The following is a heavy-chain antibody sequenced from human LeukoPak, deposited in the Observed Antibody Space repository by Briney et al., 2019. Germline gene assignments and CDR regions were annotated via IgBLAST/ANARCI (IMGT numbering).Heavy chain of an antibody. CDR3: AGSDGGVWFDP. V-gene: IGHV4-39*07. CDR2: IYYSGST. CDR1: GGSISSSSYY. Sequence: SETLSLTCTVSGGSISSSSYYWGWIRQPPGKGLEWLGSIYYSGSTYYNPSLKSRVTISVDTSKNQFSLKLSSVTAADTAVYYCAGSDGGVWFDPWGQGTLVTVSS. D-gene: IGHD5-24*01. J-gene: IGHJ5*02.